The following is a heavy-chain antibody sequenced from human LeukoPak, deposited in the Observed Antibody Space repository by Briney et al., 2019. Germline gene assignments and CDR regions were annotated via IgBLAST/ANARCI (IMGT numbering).Heavy chain of an antibody. J-gene: IGHJ5*02. D-gene: IGHD3-9*01. Sequence: ASVKVSCKASGYTFTGYYMHWVRQAPGQGLEWMGWINPNSGGTNYAQKFQGRVTMTRDTSISTAYMELSRLRSDDTAVYYCASSYDILTGTVASWFDPWGQGTLVTVSS. CDR3: ASSYDILTGTVASWFDP. CDR1: GYTFTGYY. CDR2: INPNSGGT. V-gene: IGHV1-2*02.